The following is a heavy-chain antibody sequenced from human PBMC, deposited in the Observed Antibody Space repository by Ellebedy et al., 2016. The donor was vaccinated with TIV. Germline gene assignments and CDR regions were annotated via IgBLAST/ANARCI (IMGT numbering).Heavy chain of an antibody. CDR3: ARVRSSAFEI. V-gene: IGHV3-53*01. CDR1: GFSVSSNY. J-gene: IGHJ3*02. Sequence: GESLKISCAASGFSVSSNYVSWVRQAPGKGLEWVSYIYTGDSTYHADSVKGRFTISRDNSKNTVSLQMNSLRVEDTAVYYCARVRSSAFEIWGQGTMVTVPS. CDR2: IYTGDST.